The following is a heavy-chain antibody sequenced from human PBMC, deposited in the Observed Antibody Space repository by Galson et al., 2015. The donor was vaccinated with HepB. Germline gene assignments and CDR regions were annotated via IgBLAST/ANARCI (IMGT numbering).Heavy chain of an antibody. D-gene: IGHD6-19*01. V-gene: IGHV3-23*01. J-gene: IGHJ4*02. Sequence: SLRLSCAASGFTFSYYATSWVRQAPGKGLEWVSAITPSGDNTFSADSMKGRFTISRDNSRNTLFLHMNSLRADDTAIYFCAKVFPEKTDGWYRQALYYFDSWGQGTRVTVSS. CDR1: GFTFSYYA. CDR3: AKVFPEKTDGWYRQALYYFDS. CDR2: ITPSGDNT.